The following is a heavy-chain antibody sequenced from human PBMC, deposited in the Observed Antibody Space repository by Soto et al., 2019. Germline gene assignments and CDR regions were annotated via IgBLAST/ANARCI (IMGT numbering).Heavy chain of an antibody. CDR3: ARVLYYGTGSYSPYGMDV. D-gene: IGHD3-10*01. CDR2: VSPPFRTS. J-gene: IGHJ6*02. V-gene: IGHV1-69*01. Sequence: QVQLVQSGAEVKKPGSSVKVSCKTSGVSFNNNGIGWVRQAPGHGLEWMGGVSPPFRTSNYARKFQGRISSTADASTGTVNRERSGLPSEDTAQYYCARVLYYGTGSYSPYGMDVWGQGTTVTVSS. CDR1: GVSFNNNG.